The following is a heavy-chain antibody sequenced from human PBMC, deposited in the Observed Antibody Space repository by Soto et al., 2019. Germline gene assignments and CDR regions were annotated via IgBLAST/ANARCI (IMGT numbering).Heavy chain of an antibody. J-gene: IGHJ4*02. CDR3: ARDLSPSAVAGN. Sequence: GGSLRLSCAASGFMFSDYSMNWVRQAPGKGLEWVAYISNRYSIITYADSVKGRFTISTDKAKNSLYLQMNSLRAEDTAVYYCARDLSPSAVAGNWGQGTLVTVSS. CDR1: GFMFSDYS. V-gene: IGHV3-48*01. D-gene: IGHD6-19*01. CDR2: ISNRYSII.